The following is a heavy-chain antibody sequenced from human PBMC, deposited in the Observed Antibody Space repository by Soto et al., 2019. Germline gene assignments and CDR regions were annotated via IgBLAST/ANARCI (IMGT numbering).Heavy chain of an antibody. D-gene: IGHD1-26*01. Sequence: GASVKVSCKASGYTFTSYDIYWVRQATGQGLEWMGWMNPNTGNSAYAQKFQGRVTVTSDTSINTVHMELNSLRSEDTAIYYCASQLQGSRRKYYFHFWGQGTLVTVSS. CDR1: GYTFTSYD. CDR2: MNPNTGNS. V-gene: IGHV1-8*01. CDR3: ASQLQGSRRKYYFHF. J-gene: IGHJ4*02.